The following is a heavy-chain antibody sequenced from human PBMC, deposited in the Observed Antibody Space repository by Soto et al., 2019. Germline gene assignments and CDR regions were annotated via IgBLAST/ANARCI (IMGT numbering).Heavy chain of an antibody. D-gene: IGHD3-10*01. CDR2: ISGSGGST. CDR1: GLTFSSYA. CDR3: AFSSGSYYNVPYYFDY. Sequence: HPGGSLRLSCAASGLTFSSYAMSWVRQAPRKGLEWVSAISGSGGSTYYADSVKGRFTISRDNSKNTLYLQMNSLRAEDTAVYYCAFSSGSYYNVPYYFDYWGQGTLVTVSS. V-gene: IGHV3-23*01. J-gene: IGHJ4*02.